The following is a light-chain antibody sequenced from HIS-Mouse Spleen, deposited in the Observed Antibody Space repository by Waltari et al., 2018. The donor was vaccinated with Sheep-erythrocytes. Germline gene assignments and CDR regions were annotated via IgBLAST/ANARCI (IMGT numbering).Light chain of an antibody. J-gene: IGLJ3*02. CDR1: KLGDKY. V-gene: IGLV3-1*01. CDR2: QGS. CDR3: QAWDSSTWV. Sequence: SYELTQPPSVSVSPGQTASITCSGDKLGDKYACWYQQKPGQSPVLVIYQGSKRPSGGPGRFSGSNAGNTATLTISGTQAMDEADYYCQAWDSSTWVFGGGTKLTVL.